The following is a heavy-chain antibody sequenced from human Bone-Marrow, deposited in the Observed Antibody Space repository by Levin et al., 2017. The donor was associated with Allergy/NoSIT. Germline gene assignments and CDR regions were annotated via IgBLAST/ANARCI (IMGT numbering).Heavy chain of an antibody. Sequence: GGSLRLSCAASGFTFSSYAMHWVRQAPGKGLEWVAVISYDGSNKYYADSVKGRFTISRDNSKNTLYLQMNSLRAEDTAVYYCAKSIAARPGGYFDYWGQGTLVTVSS. V-gene: IGHV3-30*04. J-gene: IGHJ4*02. CDR3: AKSIAARPGGYFDY. D-gene: IGHD6-6*01. CDR2: ISYDGSNK. CDR1: GFTFSSYA.